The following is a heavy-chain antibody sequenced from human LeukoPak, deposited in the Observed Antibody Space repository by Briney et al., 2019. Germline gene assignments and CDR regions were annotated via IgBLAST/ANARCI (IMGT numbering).Heavy chain of an antibody. V-gene: IGHV3-30*18. CDR3: AKAPYLCSSTSCYFYFDY. J-gene: IGHJ4*02. CDR2: IPYDGSNK. D-gene: IGHD2-2*01. Sequence: PGGSLRLSCAASGFTFSSYGMHWVRQAPGKGLEWVAVIPYDGSNKYYADSVKGRFTISRDNSKNTLYLQMNSLRAEDTAVYYCAKAPYLCSSTSCYFYFDYWGQGTLVTVSS. CDR1: GFTFSSYG.